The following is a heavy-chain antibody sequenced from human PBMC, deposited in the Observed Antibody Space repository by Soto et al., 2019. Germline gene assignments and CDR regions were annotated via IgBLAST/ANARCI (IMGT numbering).Heavy chain of an antibody. CDR1: GGSISSGGYH. V-gene: IGHV4-31*03. CDR3: ARLAYSSRGGQFFDY. D-gene: IGHD6-13*01. CDR2: IYYSGDT. Sequence: SETLSLTCNVSGGSISSGGYHWSWIRQHPGKGLEWIAYIYYSGDTYYNPSLKSRVVISVHTSKKQFSLNLSSATAADTAVYYCARLAYSSRGGQFFDYWGQGVLVTVPQ. J-gene: IGHJ4*02.